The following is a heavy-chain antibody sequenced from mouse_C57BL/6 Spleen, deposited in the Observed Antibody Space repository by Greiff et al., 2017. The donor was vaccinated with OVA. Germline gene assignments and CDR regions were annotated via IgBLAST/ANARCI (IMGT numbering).Heavy chain of an antibody. D-gene: IGHD2-4*01. CDR1: GYTFTDYE. Sequence: QVQLQQSGAELVRPGASVTLSCKASGYTFTDYEMHWVKQTPVHGLEWIGAIDPETGGTAYNHKFKGKAILTADKSSSTAYMELRSLTSEDSAVYYCTRRDYDGFDYWGQGTTLTVSS. V-gene: IGHV1-15*01. J-gene: IGHJ2*01. CDR2: IDPETGGT. CDR3: TRRDYDGFDY.